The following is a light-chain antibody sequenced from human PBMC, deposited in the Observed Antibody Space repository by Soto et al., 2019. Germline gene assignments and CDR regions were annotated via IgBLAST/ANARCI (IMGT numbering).Light chain of an antibody. J-gene: IGKJ4*01. CDR3: QQYNSWPL. Sequence: EIVMTQSPATLSVSPGERATLSCRASQSVGSYLAWYQQKPGQAPRLLIYGASTRATGIPARFSGSGSGTEFTLTISSLQSEDFAVYYCQQYNSWPLFGGGTKVDI. CDR2: GAS. CDR1: QSVGSY. V-gene: IGKV3-15*01.